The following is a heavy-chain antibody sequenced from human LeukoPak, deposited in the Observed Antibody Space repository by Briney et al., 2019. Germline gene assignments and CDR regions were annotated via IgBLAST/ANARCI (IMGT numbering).Heavy chain of an antibody. CDR1: GYSISSGYY. V-gene: IGHV4-38-2*01. CDR2: IYHSGST. D-gene: IGHD5-18*01. Sequence: PSETLSLTCAVSGYSISSGYYWGWIRQPPGKGMEWIGSIYHSGSTYYNPSLKSRVTISVDTSKNQFSLKLSSVTAADTAVYYCARLGYSYGYFDHWGQGTLVTVSS. CDR3: ARLGYSYGYFDH. J-gene: IGHJ4*02.